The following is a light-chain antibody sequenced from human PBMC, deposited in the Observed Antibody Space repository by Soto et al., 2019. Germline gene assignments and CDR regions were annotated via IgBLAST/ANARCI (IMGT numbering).Light chain of an antibody. J-gene: IGKJ4*01. CDR2: GGS. CDR1: RSVSTN. V-gene: IGKV3-15*01. CDR3: PQYEKTLPAVT. Sequence: DIILTQSPAIVSVSPGERATLSCRVSRSVSTNLPWYQHKHGLAPRLLIYGGSTRVTDIQPRFSGSGSGTEFTLTINYFKSEDFGVYFRPQYEKTLPAVTFGGGNKVAI.